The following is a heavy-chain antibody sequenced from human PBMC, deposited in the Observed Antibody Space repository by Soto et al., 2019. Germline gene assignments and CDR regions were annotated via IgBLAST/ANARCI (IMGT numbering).Heavy chain of an antibody. CDR1: GGTFSRYA. J-gene: IGHJ6*02. Sequence: AVKVSCKTSGGTFSRYAISWVRLAPGQGLEWMGGSIPIFGIGNYADKFKGRGTITADESTSTAYMDLSSLRSEDTAVYYCARPNYDIVSPRHYYYGMYVWGQGTTVTVSS. V-gene: IGHV1-69*13. CDR2: SIPIFGIG. CDR3: ARPNYDIVSPRHYYYGMYV. D-gene: IGHD3-9*01.